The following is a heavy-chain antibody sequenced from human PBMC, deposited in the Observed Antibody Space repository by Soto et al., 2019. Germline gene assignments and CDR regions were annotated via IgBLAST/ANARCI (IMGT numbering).Heavy chain of an antibody. Sequence: ASVKVSCKASGYTFTSYGISWVRQAPGQGLEWMGWISAYNGNTNYAQKLQGRVTMTTDTSTSTAYMELRSLRSDDTAVYYCARAPEYCSGSSCYSTWFHPWGQGTLVTVSS. CDR3: ARAPEYCSGSSCYSTWFHP. CDR1: GYTFTSYG. V-gene: IGHV1-18*01. D-gene: IGHD2-15*01. CDR2: ISAYNGNT. J-gene: IGHJ5*02.